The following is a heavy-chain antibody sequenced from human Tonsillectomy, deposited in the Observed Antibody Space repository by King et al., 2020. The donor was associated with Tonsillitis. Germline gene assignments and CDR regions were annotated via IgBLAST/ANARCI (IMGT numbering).Heavy chain of an antibody. CDR1: GGSISSGGYS. Sequence: QLQESGSGLVKPSQTLSLTCAVSGGSISSGGYSWGWIRQPPGKGLEWIGYIYNSGSTYYNSSLKGRVTISVDTSKNQFSLRLSSVTAADTAVYYCARWDFWSSYVGKQLGAFDIWGQGTMVTVSS. V-gene: IGHV4-30-2*01. CDR3: ARWDFWSSYVGKQLGAFDI. J-gene: IGHJ3*02. CDR2: IYNSGST. D-gene: IGHD3-3*01.